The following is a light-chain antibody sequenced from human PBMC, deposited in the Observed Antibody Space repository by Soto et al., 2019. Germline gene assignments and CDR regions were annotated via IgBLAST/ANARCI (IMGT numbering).Light chain of an antibody. V-gene: IGLV2-8*01. CDR3: SSYAGTNNFSPWV. CDR1: SSDIGGYNY. J-gene: IGLJ3*02. CDR2: DVF. Sequence: QSALTQPPSASGSPGQSVTISCTGSSSDIGGYNYVSWYQQRPGKAPKLMIYDVFKRPSGVPDRFSGSNSGNTASLTVSGLQAEDAPHYYCSSYAGTNNFSPWVFGGGTKLTLL.